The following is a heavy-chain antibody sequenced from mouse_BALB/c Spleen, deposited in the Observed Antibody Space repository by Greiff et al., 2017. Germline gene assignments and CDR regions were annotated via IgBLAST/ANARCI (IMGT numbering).Heavy chain of an antibody. CDR2: INPSTGYT. D-gene: IGHD1-1*01. Sequence: QVQLKQSGAELVKPGASVKMSCKASGYTFTSYWMHWVKQRPGQGLEWIGYINPSTGYTEYNQKFKDKATLTADKSSSTAYMQLSSLTSEDSAVYYCARSRLYYFDYWGQGTTVTVSS. CDR1: GYTFTSYW. J-gene: IGHJ2*01. CDR3: ARSRLYYFDY. V-gene: IGHV1S26*01.